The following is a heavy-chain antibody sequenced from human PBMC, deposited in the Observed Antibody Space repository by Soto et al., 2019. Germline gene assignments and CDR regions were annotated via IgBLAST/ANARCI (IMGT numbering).Heavy chain of an antibody. CDR3: ARWVYAFDY. CDR1: GFTFSTYA. CDR2: ISYDASNK. J-gene: IGHJ4*02. D-gene: IGHD6-13*01. Sequence: QVQLVESGGGVVQPGRSLRLSCAASGFTFSTYAMNWVRQAPGKGLEWVAAISYDASNKYYAGSVKGRFTISRDNYKNTLYLQMNSLRTEATAMYYCARWVYAFDYWGQGTLVTVSS. V-gene: IGHV3-30-3*01.